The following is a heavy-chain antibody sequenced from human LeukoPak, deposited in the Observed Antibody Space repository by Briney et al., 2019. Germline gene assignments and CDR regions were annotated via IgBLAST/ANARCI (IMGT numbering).Heavy chain of an antibody. V-gene: IGHV1-3*01. CDR1: GYTFTSYA. CDR3: ARVSRYSNYFDY. CDR2: INAGNGNT. J-gene: IGHJ4*02. D-gene: IGHD4-11*01. Sequence: ASVKVSCKASGYTFTSYAMHWVRQAPGQRLEWMGWINAGNGNTKYSQKFQGRVTMTRNTSISTAYMELSSLRSEDTAVYYCARVSRYSNYFDYWGQGTLVTVSS.